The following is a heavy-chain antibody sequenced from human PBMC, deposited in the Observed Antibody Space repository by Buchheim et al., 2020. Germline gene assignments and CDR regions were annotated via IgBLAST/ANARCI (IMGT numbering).Heavy chain of an antibody. J-gene: IGHJ4*02. CDR2: MYSVGTT. Sequence: EVQLVDSGGGVVQPGGSLRLSCAVSGFSVGNNYMSWVRQAPGKGLEWVSLMYSVGTTFDADSVKGRFTISRDTFKNTEYLQMNTLRAEDTALYYCARLDLVTGRAYWGQGTL. D-gene: IGHD3-9*01. V-gene: IGHV3-66*04. CDR3: ARLDLVTGRAY. CDR1: GFSVGNNY.